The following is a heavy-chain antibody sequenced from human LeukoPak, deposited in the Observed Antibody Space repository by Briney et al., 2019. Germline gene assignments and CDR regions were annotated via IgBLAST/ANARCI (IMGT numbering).Heavy chain of an antibody. V-gene: IGHV1-18*04. CDR3: VRVKSNNWWGNFDY. J-gene: IGHJ4*02. CDR1: GYTFTGYG. CDR2: VSANTGNA. D-gene: IGHD1-20*01. Sequence: ASVKVSCKAFGYTFTGYGITWVRQAPGQGLQWLGWVSANTGNANYAQRFQGRVTMTIDTSTSTAYMELRSLGSDDTAVYYCVRVKSNNWWGNFDYWGQGTLVTVSS.